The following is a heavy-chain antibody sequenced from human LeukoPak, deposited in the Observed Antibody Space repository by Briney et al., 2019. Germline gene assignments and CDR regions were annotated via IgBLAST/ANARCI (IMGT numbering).Heavy chain of an antibody. CDR2: INHSGST. CDR1: GGSFSGYY. Sequence: SETLSLTCAVYGGSFSGYYWSWIRQPPGKGLEWIGEINHSGSTNYNPSLKSRVTISVDTSKNQFSLKLSSVTAADTAVYYCARRKGKVYYYGSGSSLFDYWGQGTLVTVSS. V-gene: IGHV4-34*01. D-gene: IGHD3-10*01. CDR3: ARRKGKVYYYGSGSSLFDY. J-gene: IGHJ4*02.